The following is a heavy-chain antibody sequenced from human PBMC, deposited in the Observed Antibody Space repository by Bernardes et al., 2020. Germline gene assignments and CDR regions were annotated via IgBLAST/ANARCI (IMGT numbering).Heavy chain of an antibody. V-gene: IGHV3-74*01. CDR2: INSDGSST. Sequence: GSLRLSCAASGFTFSSYWMHWVRQAPGKGLVWVSRINSDGSSTSYADSVKGRFTISRDNAKNTLYLQMNSLRAEDTAVYYCAREYSSSSAWFDPWGQGTLVTVSS. CDR1: GFTFSSYW. D-gene: IGHD6-6*01. J-gene: IGHJ5*02. CDR3: AREYSSSSAWFDP.